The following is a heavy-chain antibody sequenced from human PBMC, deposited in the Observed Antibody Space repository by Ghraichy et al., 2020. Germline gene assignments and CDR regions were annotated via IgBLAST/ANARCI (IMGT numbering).Heavy chain of an antibody. CDR2: ISGSGGST. CDR1: GFTFSSYA. CDR3: AKDSLPDGYNSYDAFDI. J-gene: IGHJ3*02. D-gene: IGHD5-24*01. Sequence: GGSLRLSCVASGFTFSSYAMSWVRQAPGKGLEWVSAISGSGGSTYYADSVKGRFTISRDNSKNTLYLQMNSLRAEDTAVYYCAKDSLPDGYNSYDAFDIWGQGTMVTVSS. V-gene: IGHV3-23*01.